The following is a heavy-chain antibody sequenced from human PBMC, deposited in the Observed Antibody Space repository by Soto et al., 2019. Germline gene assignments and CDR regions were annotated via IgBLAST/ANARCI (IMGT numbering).Heavy chain of an antibody. V-gene: IGHV1-69*12. D-gene: IGHD3-10*01. CDR3: AAPYGSGSYYNGFDY. Sequence: QVQLVQSGAEVKKPGSSVKVSCKASGGTFSSYAISWVRQAPGQGLEWMGGIIPIFGTANYAQKFQGRVTLAADESTSTAYMELSSLRSEDTAVYYCAAPYGSGSYYNGFDYWGQGTLVTVSS. CDR2: IIPIFGTA. J-gene: IGHJ4*02. CDR1: GGTFSSYA.